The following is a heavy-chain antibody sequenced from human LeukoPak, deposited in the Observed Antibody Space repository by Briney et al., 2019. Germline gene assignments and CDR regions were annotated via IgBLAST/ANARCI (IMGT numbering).Heavy chain of an antibody. V-gene: IGHV3-30*18. J-gene: IGHJ4*02. D-gene: IGHD2-15*01. CDR2: ISYDGSNK. Sequence: PGRSLRLSCAASGFTFSSYGMHWVRQAPGKGLEWVAVISYDGSNKYYADSVKGRFTISRDNSKNTPYLQMNSLRAEDTAVYYCAKLGACSGGSCSELVDYWGQGTLVTVSS. CDR3: AKLGACSGGSCSELVDY. CDR1: GFTFSSYG.